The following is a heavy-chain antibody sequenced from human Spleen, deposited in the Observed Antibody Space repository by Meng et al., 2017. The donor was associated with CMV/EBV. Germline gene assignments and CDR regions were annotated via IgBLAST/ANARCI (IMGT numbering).Heavy chain of an antibody. V-gene: IGHV3-48*04. CDR2: ISSSSSTI. CDR1: GFTFGSYS. CDR3: ARPELTVYYAMDV. Sequence: GESLKISCAASGFTFGSYSMNWVRQAPGKGLEWVSYISSSSSTIYYADSVKGRFTISRDNDNDSLYLQMNSLRAEDTAVYYCARPELTVYYAMDVWGQGTTVTVSS. D-gene: IGHD1-7*01. J-gene: IGHJ6*02.